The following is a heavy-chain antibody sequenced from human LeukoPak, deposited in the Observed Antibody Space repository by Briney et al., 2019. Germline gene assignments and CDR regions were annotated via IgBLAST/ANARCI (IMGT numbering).Heavy chain of an antibody. CDR2: ISSSGSTI. CDR3: ASQEWSDGSYFDY. V-gene: IGHV3-11*01. Sequence: GGSLRLSCAASGFTLSDYYMSWIRQAPGKGLEWVSYISSSGSTIYYADSVKGRFTISRDNAKNSLYLQMNSLRAEDTAVYYCASQEWSDGSYFDYWGQGTLVTVSS. J-gene: IGHJ4*02. D-gene: IGHD3-3*01. CDR1: GFTLSDYY.